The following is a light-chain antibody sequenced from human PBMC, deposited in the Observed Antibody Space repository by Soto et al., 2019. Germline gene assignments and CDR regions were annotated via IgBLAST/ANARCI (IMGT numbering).Light chain of an antibody. CDR2: DAS. J-gene: IGKJ1*01. V-gene: IGKV1-5*01. CDR3: QHYTSYSEA. Sequence: DIQMTQSPSTLSASVGDRVTITCRASPSISSWLAWYQQQPGKAPKLLIYDASSLESGVPSRFSGSGSGTEFTLTISSLQPDDFATDYCQHYTSYSEAFGQGTKVDIK. CDR1: PSISSW.